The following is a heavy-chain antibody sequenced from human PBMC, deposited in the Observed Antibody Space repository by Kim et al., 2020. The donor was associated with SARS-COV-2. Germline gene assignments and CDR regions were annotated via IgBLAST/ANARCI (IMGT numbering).Heavy chain of an antibody. D-gene: IGHD3-10*01. CDR1: GFTFNDYS. V-gene: IGHV3-9*01. J-gene: IGHJ4*02. Sequence: GGSLRLSCGGSGFTFNDYSIHWVRQGPGKGLEWVSGLSWNSGIVNYADSVKGRFTISRDNAKNSLYLQMNSLRPEDTAFYFCAKSRVPRLWFGELDSWGQGTLVTVSS. CDR2: LSWNSGIV. CDR3: AKSRVPRLWFGELDS.